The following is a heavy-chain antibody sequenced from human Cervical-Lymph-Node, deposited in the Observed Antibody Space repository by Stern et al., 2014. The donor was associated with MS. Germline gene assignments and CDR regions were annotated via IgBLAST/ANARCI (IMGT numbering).Heavy chain of an antibody. Sequence: QVQLVQSGAEVKKPGSSVKVSCKASGGTFSTFAISWVRQAPGQGLEWLGGIIPLLGTANSAQKFQGRVTFTADESINTAYMDLRSLRSDDTAIYYGTRHQEGIAASWGQGTLVTVSS. CDR1: GGTFSTFA. CDR2: IIPLLGTA. D-gene: IGHD6-13*01. CDR3: TRHQEGIAAS. V-gene: IGHV1-69*01. J-gene: IGHJ5*02.